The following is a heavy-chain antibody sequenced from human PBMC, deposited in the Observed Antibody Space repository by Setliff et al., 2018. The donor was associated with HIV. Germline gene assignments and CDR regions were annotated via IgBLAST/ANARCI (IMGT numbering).Heavy chain of an antibody. CDR2: ISGSGGST. CDR3: AKGADPGSSGHYAPYFFDY. J-gene: IGHJ4*02. Sequence: PGESLKISCAASGFTFRGYDMSWVRQAPGKGLEWVSVISGSGGSTHYADSVRGRFTISRDNSKNTLYLQMKNLRAEDTAVYYCAKGADPGSSGHYAPYFFDYWGQGTQVTVSS. CDR1: GFTFRGYD. D-gene: IGHD3-22*01. V-gene: IGHV3-23*01.